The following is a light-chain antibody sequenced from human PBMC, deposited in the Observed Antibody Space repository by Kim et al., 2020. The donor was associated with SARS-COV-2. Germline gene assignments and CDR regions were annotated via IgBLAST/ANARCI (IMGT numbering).Light chain of an antibody. V-gene: IGKV1-9*01. CDR2: AAS. J-gene: IGKJ4*01. Sequence: ASVGNRVCIACRAGNDIGDFITWYQQTPRRAHKLLNHAASSSQIGVPLRFSGRGSGTEFALTVSSLQPEDFAIYYCRRLNLYTLLFGGGTQVDIK. CDR3: RRLNLYTLL. CDR1: NDIGDF.